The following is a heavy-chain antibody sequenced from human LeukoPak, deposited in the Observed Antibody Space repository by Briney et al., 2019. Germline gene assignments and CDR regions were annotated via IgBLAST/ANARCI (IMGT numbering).Heavy chain of an antibody. D-gene: IGHD5-12*01. J-gene: IGHJ6*02. CDR1: GYTFTSYG. CDR2: ISAYNGNT. Sequence: ASVKVSCKASGYTFTSYGISWVRQAPGQGLEWMGWISAYNGNTNYAQKLQGRVTMTTDTSTSTAYMELRSLRSDDTAVYYCVRDERYAGYYYYGMDVWGQGTTVTVSS. V-gene: IGHV1-18*01. CDR3: VRDERYAGYYYYGMDV.